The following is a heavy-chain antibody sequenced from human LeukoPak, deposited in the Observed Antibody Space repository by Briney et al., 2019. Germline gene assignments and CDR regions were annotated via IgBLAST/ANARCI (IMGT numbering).Heavy chain of an antibody. Sequence: GGSLRLSCAASGFTFSSYGMHWVRQAPGKGLEWVAFIRYDGSNKYYADSVKGRFTISRDNSKNTLYLQMNSLRAEDTAVYYCAKDPASSGWYFDYWGQGTLVTVSS. CDR3: AKDPASSGWYFDY. CDR2: IRYDGSNK. D-gene: IGHD6-19*01. J-gene: IGHJ4*02. CDR1: GFTFSSYG. V-gene: IGHV3-30*02.